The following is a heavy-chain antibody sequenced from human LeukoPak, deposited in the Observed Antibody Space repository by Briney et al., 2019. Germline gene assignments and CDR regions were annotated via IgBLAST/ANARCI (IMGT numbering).Heavy chain of an antibody. CDR2: ISAYNGNT. CDR3: ARADSVTIAVAGLSCFDY. J-gene: IGHJ4*02. D-gene: IGHD6-19*01. Sequence: ASVKASCKASGYTFTSNGISWVRQAPGQGLEWMGWISAYNGNTKYAQNLQGRVTMTTDTSTSTVYMELSSLRSDDTAVYYCARADSVTIAVAGLSCFDYWGQGTLVTVSS. V-gene: IGHV1-18*01. CDR1: GYTFTSNG.